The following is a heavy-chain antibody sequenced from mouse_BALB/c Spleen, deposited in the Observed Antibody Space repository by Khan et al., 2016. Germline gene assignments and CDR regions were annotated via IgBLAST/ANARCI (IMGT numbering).Heavy chain of an antibody. CDR2: ISYSGST. V-gene: IGHV3-2*02. D-gene: IGHD4-1*01. CDR1: GYSITSDYA. J-gene: IGHJ3*01. Sequence: EVQLRESGPGLVKPSQSLSLTCTVTGYSITSDYAWNWIRQFPGNKLEWMGYISYSGSTSYNPSLKSRISITRDTSKNQFFLQLNSVTTEDTATYDCARGLGRAYWGQGTLVTVSA. CDR3: ARGLGRAY.